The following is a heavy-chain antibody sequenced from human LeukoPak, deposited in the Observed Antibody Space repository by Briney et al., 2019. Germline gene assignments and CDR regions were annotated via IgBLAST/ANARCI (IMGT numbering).Heavy chain of an antibody. CDR1: GFTFGDYA. CDR2: IRSKAYGGTT. D-gene: IGHD2-2*01. CDR3: TRGLGIVVVPAYEDY. J-gene: IGHJ4*02. Sequence: GGSLRFSCTASGFTFGDYAMSWVRQAPGKGLEWVGFIRSKAYGGTTEYAASVKGRFTISRDDSKSIAYLQMNSLKTEDTAVYYCTRGLGIVVVPAYEDYWGQGTLVTVSS. V-gene: IGHV3-49*04.